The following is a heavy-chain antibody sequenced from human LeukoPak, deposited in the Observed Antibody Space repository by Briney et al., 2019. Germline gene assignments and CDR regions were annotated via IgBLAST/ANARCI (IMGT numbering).Heavy chain of an antibody. CDR1: GFTFSSYA. J-gene: IGHJ6*02. V-gene: IGHV3-30-3*01. Sequence: PGGSLRLSCAASGFTFSSYAMHWVRQAPGKGLEWVAVISYDGSNKYYADSVKGRFTISRDNSKNTLYLQMNSLRAEDTAVYYCAWDHYDFWSGYGRRGMDVWGQRTTVTVSS. CDR3: AWDHYDFWSGYGRRGMDV. D-gene: IGHD3-3*01. CDR2: ISYDGSNK.